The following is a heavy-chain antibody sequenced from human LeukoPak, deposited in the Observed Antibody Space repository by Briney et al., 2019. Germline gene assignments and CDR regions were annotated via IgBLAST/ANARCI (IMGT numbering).Heavy chain of an antibody. V-gene: IGHV4-30-4*08. D-gene: IGHD3-9*01. CDR1: GGSISSGDYY. J-gene: IGHJ3*02. Sequence: SETLSLTCTVSGGSISSGDYYWSWIRQPPGKGLEWIGYIYYSGSTYYNPSLKSRVTISVDTSKNQFSLKLSSVTAADTAVYYCARDGAYDILTGYDAFDIWGQGTMVTVSS. CDR3: ARDGAYDILTGYDAFDI. CDR2: IYYSGST.